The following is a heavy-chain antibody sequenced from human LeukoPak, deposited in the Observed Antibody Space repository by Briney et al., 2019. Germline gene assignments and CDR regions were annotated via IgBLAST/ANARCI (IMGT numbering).Heavy chain of an antibody. V-gene: IGHV4-31*11. Sequence: PSQTLSLTCAVSGGSISSGGYYWSWIRQHPGKGLEWIGYIYYSGSTYYNPSLKSRVTISVDTSKNQFSLKLSSVTAADTAVYFCAGQNYHDTSAYRHGAFDIWGQGTMVTVSS. CDR1: GGSISSGGYY. CDR3: AGQNYHDTSAYRHGAFDI. CDR2: IYYSGST. D-gene: IGHD3-22*01. J-gene: IGHJ3*02.